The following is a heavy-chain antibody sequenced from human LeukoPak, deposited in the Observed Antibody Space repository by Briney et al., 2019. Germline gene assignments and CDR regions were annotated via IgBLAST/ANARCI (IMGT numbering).Heavy chain of an antibody. CDR3: ARGLRAVAGKRSWFDP. J-gene: IGHJ5*02. D-gene: IGHD6-19*01. CDR2: INHSGST. Sequence: PSETLSLTCAVYGGSFSGYYWSWTRQPPGKGLEWIGEINHSGSTNYNPSLKSRVTISVDTSKNQFSLKLSSVTAADTAVYYCARGLRAVAGKRSWFDPWGQGTLVTVSS. CDR1: GGSFSGYY. V-gene: IGHV4-34*01.